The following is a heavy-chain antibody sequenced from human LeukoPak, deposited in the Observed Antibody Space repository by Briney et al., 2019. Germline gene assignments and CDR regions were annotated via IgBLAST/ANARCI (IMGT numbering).Heavy chain of an antibody. CDR3: ARGGAYCSGGSCRADDY. CDR2: ISYDGSNK. J-gene: IGHJ4*02. CDR1: GLTFSSHW. D-gene: IGHD2-15*01. Sequence: GGSLRLSCAASGLTFSSHWMHWVRQAPGKGLEWVAVISYDGSNKYYADSVKGRFTISRDNSKNTLYLQMNSLRADDTAVHYCARGGAYCSGGSCRADDYWGQGTLVTVSS. V-gene: IGHV3-30-3*01.